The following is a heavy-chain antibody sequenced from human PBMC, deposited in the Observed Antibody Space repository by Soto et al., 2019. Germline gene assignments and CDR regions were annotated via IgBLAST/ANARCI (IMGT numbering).Heavy chain of an antibody. CDR1: GYTFTGYY. D-gene: IGHD3-3*01. CDR3: ARTLLGVTIFGVVPHFDY. Sequence: ASVKVSCKAAGYTFTGYYMPWVRQAPGQGLEWMGWINPNSGGTNYAQKFQGRVTMTRDTSISTAYMELSRLRSDDTAVYYCARTLLGVTIFGVVPHFDYWGQGIPVTASS. J-gene: IGHJ4*02. V-gene: IGHV1-2*02. CDR2: INPNSGGT.